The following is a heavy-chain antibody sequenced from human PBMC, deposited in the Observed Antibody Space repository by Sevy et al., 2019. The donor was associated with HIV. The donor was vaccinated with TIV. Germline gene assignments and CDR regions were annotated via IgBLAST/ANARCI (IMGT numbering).Heavy chain of an antibody. J-gene: IGHJ1*01. V-gene: IGHV4-59*12. CDR2: IYYSGST. CDR1: GGSISSYY. Sequence: SETLSLTCTVSGGSISSYYWSWIRQPPGKGLEWIGYIYYSGSTNYNPSLKSRVTISVDTSKNQFSLKLSSVTAADTAVYYCASPPPLDNSGWYMYFQHWGQGTLVTVSS. D-gene: IGHD6-19*01. CDR3: ASPPPLDNSGWYMYFQH.